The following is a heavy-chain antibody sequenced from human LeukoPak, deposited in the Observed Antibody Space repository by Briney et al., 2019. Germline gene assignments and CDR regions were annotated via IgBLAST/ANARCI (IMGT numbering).Heavy chain of an antibody. Sequence: PWGSLRLSCAASGFTFSDYAMGWVRQPPGKGLEWIGEINHSGSTNYNPSLKSRVTISVDTSKNQFSLKLSSVTAADTAVYYCARVWRMGSSSWYLNGPPNWFDPWGQGTLVTVSS. CDR3: ARVWRMGSSSWYLNGPPNWFDP. V-gene: IGHV4-34*01. D-gene: IGHD6-13*01. CDR1: GFTFSDYA. J-gene: IGHJ5*02. CDR2: INHSGST.